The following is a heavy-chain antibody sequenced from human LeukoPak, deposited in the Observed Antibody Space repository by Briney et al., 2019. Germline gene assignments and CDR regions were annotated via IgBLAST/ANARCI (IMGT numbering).Heavy chain of an antibody. CDR3: ARDRPPGIAAAGIGYFDY. J-gene: IGHJ4*02. D-gene: IGHD6-13*01. V-gene: IGHV3-33*01. CDR1: GFTFSSYG. Sequence: QPGRSLRLSCAASGFTFSSYGVHWVRQAPGKGLEWVAVIWYDGSNKYYADSVKGRFTISRDNSKNTLYLQMNSLRAEDTAVYYCARDRPPGIAAAGIGYFDYWGQGTLVTVSS. CDR2: IWYDGSNK.